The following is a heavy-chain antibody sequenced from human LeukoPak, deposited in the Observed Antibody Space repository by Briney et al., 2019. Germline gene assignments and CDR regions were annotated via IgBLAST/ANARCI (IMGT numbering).Heavy chain of an antibody. CDR1: GGSISSGDYY. Sequence: SETLSLTCTVSGGSISSGDYYWSWIRQPPGKGLEWIGYIYYSGSTYYNPSLKSRVTISVDTSKNQFSLKLSSVTAADTAVYYCARCDVVVAATGPQYCFDYWGQGTLVTVSS. V-gene: IGHV4-30-4*01. J-gene: IGHJ4*02. D-gene: IGHD2-15*01. CDR2: IYYSGST. CDR3: ARCDVVVAATGPQYCFDY.